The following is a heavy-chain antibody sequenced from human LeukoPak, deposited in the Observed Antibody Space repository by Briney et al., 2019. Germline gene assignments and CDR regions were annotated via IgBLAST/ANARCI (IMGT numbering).Heavy chain of an antibody. CDR2: IASDGSST. V-gene: IGHV3-74*01. CDR1: GLTFSSHW. D-gene: IGHD4-23*01. J-gene: IGHJ4*02. CDR3: ARGRPHGNDY. Sequence: GGSLRLSCAASGLTFSSHWMHWVRQAPGKGLVWVSRIASDGSSTTYADSVKGRFSISRDNAKNTLYLQMNSLRVEDTAVYYCARGRPHGNDYWGQGTLVTVSS.